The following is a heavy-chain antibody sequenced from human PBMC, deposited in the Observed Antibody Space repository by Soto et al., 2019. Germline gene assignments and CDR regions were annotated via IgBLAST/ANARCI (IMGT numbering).Heavy chain of an antibody. D-gene: IGHD2-15*01. CDR3: ASLFGGRLGVVAATQPGLYYYYGMDV. CDR2: ISSSSSYI. Sequence: EVQLLESGGGLVQPGGSLRLSCAASGFTFSSYSMNWVRQAPGKGLEWVSSISSSSSYIYYADSVKGRFTISRDNAKNSLYLQMNSLRAEDTAVYYCASLFGGRLGVVAATQPGLYYYYGMDVWGQGTTVTVSS. CDR1: GFTFSSYS. J-gene: IGHJ6*02. V-gene: IGHV3-21*01.